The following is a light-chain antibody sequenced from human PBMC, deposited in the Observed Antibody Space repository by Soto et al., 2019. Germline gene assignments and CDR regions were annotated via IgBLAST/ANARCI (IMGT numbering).Light chain of an antibody. V-gene: IGLV2-14*01. J-gene: IGLJ1*01. CDR1: SSDVGGYNY. CDR3: SSYTSSSALSV. CDR2: EVS. Sequence: QSVLTQPASVSGSPGQSITISCTGSSSDVGGYNYVSWYQQHPDKAPKLLIYEVSNRPSGVSNRFSGSKSGNTASLTISGLQAEDEADYYCSSYTSSSALSVFGTGTKLTVL.